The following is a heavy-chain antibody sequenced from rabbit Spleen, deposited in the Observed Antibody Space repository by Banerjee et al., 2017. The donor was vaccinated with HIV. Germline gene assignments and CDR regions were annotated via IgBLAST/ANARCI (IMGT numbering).Heavy chain of an antibody. CDR3: ARVGYGDYASNL. CDR2: INTATGKA. CDR1: GFSFSSAYD. J-gene: IGHJ4*01. Sequence: QSLEESGGDLVKPGASLTLTCTASGFSFSSAYDSCWVRQAPGKGLEWIACINTATGKAVYASWAKGRFTISKTSSTTVTLQMTSLTVADTATYFCARVGYGDYASNLWGPGTLVTVS. V-gene: IGHV1S40*01. D-gene: IGHD2-1*01.